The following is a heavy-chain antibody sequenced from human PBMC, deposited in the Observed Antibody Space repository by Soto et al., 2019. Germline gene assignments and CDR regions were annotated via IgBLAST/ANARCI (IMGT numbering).Heavy chain of an antibody. CDR1: GYICTNFG. J-gene: IGHJ6*02. CDR3: VRVSSSWFYYYYGMDV. V-gene: IGHV1-18*01. Sequence: QVQLKQSGPEVRKPGASVRVSCKASGYICTNFGISWVRQDPGQGLEWMGWISGYNDNTHYAQKLQGQGHMTTDTSTGTAYMDLRSIRSDDTAIYYCVRVSSSWFYYYYGMDVWGQGTTVTVSS. D-gene: IGHD6-13*01. CDR2: ISGYNDNT.